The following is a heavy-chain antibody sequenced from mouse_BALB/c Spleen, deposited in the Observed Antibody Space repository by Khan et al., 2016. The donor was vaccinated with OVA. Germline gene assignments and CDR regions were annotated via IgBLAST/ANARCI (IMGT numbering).Heavy chain of an antibody. CDR1: GYTFTSYW. Sequence: VQLQQPGAELVKAGASVKMSCKASGYTFTSYWMHWVKQRLGQGLEWFAETNPTNGRTYYTEKFKSKATLTVAKSYSTAYMLLSGPTFEDSAVYYCARIKNIVATYFDYWGQGTTLTVSA. D-gene: IGHD1-1*01. V-gene: IGHV1S81*02. CDR3: ARIKNIVATYFDY. J-gene: IGHJ2*01. CDR2: TNPTNGRT.